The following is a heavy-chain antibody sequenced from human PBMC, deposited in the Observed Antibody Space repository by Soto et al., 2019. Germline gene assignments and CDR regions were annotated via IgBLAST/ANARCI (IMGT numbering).Heavy chain of an antibody. CDR2: IIPIFGTA. J-gene: IGHJ4*02. Sequence: SVKVSCKASGGTFSSYAISWVRQAPGQGLEWMGGIIPIFGTANYAQKFQGRVTITADKSTSTAYMELSSLRSEDTAVYYCARGLSGSYLTYFDYWGQGTLVTVSS. V-gene: IGHV1-69*06. CDR3: ARGLSGSYLTYFDY. D-gene: IGHD1-26*01. CDR1: GGTFSSYA.